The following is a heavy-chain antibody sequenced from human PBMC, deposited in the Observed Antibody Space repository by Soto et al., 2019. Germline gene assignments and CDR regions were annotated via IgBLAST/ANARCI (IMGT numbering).Heavy chain of an antibody. D-gene: IGHD3-10*01. V-gene: IGHV4-31*03. Sequence: SETLSLTCTVSGGSISSGGYYWSWIRQHPGKGLEWIGYIYYSGSTYYNPSLKSRVTISVDTSKNQFSLKLSSVTAADTAVYYFAREPKMVRGVTGDYYMDVWGKGTTVTVSS. CDR3: AREPKMVRGVTGDYYMDV. CDR2: IYYSGST. CDR1: GGSISSGGYY. J-gene: IGHJ6*03.